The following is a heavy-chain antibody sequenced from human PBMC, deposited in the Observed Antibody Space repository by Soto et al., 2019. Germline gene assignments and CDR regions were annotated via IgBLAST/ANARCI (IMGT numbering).Heavy chain of an antibody. D-gene: IGHD3-10*01. CDR1: GFTFSNSA. CDR3: VREIRELFSHGAFDF. Sequence: EVQLLESGGGLVRPGGSLRLSCAASGFTFSNSAMNWVRQAPGKGLEWFSLISSKGDSASHAASVQGLYIICRDNSINQLYLQMNSLIVEETTIYYCVREIRELFSHGAFDFWVLGRIDIVSS. V-gene: IGHV3-23*01. J-gene: IGHJ3*01. CDR2: ISSKGDSA.